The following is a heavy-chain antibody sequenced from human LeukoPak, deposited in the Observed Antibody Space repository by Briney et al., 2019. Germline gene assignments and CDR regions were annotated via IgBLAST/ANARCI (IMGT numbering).Heavy chain of an antibody. CDR1: GYTFTSYD. CDR3: AAGYCSGGSCYGFDY. D-gene: IGHD2-15*01. Sequence: ASVKVSCKASGYTFTSYDINWVRQATGQGLEWMGWMNPNSGNTNSAQKFQGRVTMTRDTSISTAYMELSRLRSDDTAVYYCAAGYCSGGSCYGFDYWGQGTLVTVSS. CDR2: MNPNSGNT. V-gene: IGHV1-8*02. J-gene: IGHJ4*02.